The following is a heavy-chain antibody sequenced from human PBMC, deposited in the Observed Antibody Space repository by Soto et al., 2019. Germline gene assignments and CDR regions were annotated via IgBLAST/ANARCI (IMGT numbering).Heavy chain of an antibody. CDR3: AGRDCSGTNCYYLDYYYMDV. Sequence: QVQLQESGPGLVRPSETLSLTCTVSGGSFSSYYWTWIRQAPVKGLGWFGFCYYSGSTDYNPSLRGRLAISIDTSKNQFSLRLNSMTAADTAVYYCAGRDCSGTNCYYLDYYYMDVWGKGTTVTVSS. D-gene: IGHD2-2*01. CDR1: GGSFSSYY. V-gene: IGHV4-59*08. J-gene: IGHJ6*03. CDR2: CYYSGST.